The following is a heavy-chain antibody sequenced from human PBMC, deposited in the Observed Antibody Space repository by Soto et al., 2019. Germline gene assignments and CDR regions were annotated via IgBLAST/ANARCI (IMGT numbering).Heavy chain of an antibody. CDR3: ARDADTLQGFDWLSPLYYFDY. CDR2: IKTNSYGGAP. CDR1: GFSFDTYP. Sequence: GGSLRLSCTASGFSFDTYPMSWFRQAPGEGLEWLGSIKTNSYGGAPEYAASVQGRFSISRADSKSTAFLKMSSLTTADTATYYCARDADTLQGFDWLSPLYYFDYWGQGTLVTVSS. D-gene: IGHD3-9*01. V-gene: IGHV3-49*03. J-gene: IGHJ4*02.